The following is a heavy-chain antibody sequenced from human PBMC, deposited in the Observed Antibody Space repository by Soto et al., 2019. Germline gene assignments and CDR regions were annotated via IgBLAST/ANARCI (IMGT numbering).Heavy chain of an antibody. D-gene: IGHD6-13*01. Sequence: QVQLVQSGAEVKKPGASVKVSCKVSGYSLTELSMHWVRQAPGKGREWMGGFDPEADETIYAQKFQVRVTMTEDTSTDTAYMELSSLRAADTAVYFCAKGLRVYKSVYGGDYWGQGTLVTVSS. V-gene: IGHV1-24*01. J-gene: IGHJ4*02. CDR2: FDPEADET. CDR3: AKGLRVYKSVYGGDY. CDR1: GYSLTELS.